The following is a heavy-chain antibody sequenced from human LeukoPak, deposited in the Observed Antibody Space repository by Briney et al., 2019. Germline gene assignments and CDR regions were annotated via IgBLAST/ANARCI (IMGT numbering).Heavy chain of an antibody. J-gene: IGHJ4*02. Sequence: GGSLRLSCAASGFTFSSFPMSWVRQAPGKGLEWVSGISGSDGTTYYADSVKGRFTISRDNSKNTLYLQMNSLRAEDTAVYYCARSTTVTTGDYWGQGTLVTVSS. CDR1: GFTFSSFP. D-gene: IGHD4-11*01. CDR3: ARSTTVTTGDY. V-gene: IGHV3-23*01. CDR2: ISGSDGTT.